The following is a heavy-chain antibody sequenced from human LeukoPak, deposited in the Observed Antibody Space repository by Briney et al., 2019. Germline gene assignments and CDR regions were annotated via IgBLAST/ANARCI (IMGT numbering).Heavy chain of an antibody. D-gene: IGHD5-12*01. CDR3: ARVRVGGYPDY. V-gene: IGHV1-18*01. CDR2: ISAYNGNT. Sequence: ASVKVSRKSCVYTFTSYGLSGVRQAPGQAFVGRGGISAYNGNTNYEQKLQGGVTMNTDTSTSTAYMELRSLRSDDTAVYYCARVRVGGYPDYWGQGTLVTVSS. CDR1: VYTFTSYG. J-gene: IGHJ4*02.